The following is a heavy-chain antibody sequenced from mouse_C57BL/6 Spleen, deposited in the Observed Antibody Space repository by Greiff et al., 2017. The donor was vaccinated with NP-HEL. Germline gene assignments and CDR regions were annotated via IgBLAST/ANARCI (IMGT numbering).Heavy chain of an antibody. CDR3: AIEGIYYDYYDGAWFAY. CDR2: ISDGGSYT. J-gene: IGHJ3*01. Sequence: EVKLVESGGGLVKPGGSLKLSCAASGFTFSSYAMSWVRQTPEKRLEWVATISDGGSYTYYPDNVKGRFTISRDNAKNNLYLQMSHLKSEDTSMYYCAIEGIYYDYYDGAWFAYWGQGTLVTVSA. D-gene: IGHD2-4*01. V-gene: IGHV5-4*01. CDR1: GFTFSSYA.